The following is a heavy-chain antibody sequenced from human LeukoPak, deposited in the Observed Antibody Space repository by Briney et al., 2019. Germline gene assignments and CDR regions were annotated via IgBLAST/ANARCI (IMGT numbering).Heavy chain of an antibody. CDR1: GFTFSSYA. CDR3: ARRYCSGGTCYFFDY. J-gene: IGHJ4*02. CDR2: ISYDGGNK. D-gene: IGHD2-15*01. V-gene: IGHV3-30-3*01. Sequence: QPGRSLRLSCAASGFTFSSYAMHWVRQAPGKGLEWVAVISYDGGNKYYADSVKGRFTISRDNSKKTLYLQMNSLRAEDTAVYYCARRYCSGGTCYFFDYWGQGTLVTVSS.